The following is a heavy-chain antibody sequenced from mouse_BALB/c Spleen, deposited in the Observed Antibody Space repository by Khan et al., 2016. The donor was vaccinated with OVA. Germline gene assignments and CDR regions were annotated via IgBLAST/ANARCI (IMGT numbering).Heavy chain of an antibody. J-gene: IGHJ3*01. CDR3: ANHGSTAAWFAY. CDR1: GYTFTTSW. D-gene: IGHD1-1*01. Sequence: QVQLKLSGAELAKPGASVKMSCKASGYTFTTSWMHWVKQRPGQGLEWIGYINPSTGYSEFNQKFKDKATLSADKSSSTAYMQLSSLPSDDSAVYYCANHGSTAAWFAYWGQGTLVTVSA. CDR2: INPSTGYS. V-gene: IGHV1-7*01.